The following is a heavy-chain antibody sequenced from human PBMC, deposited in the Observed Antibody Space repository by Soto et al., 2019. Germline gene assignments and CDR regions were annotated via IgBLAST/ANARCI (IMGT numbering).Heavy chain of an antibody. V-gene: IGHV3-23*01. D-gene: IGHD5-18*01. Sequence: EVQLLESGGGLVQPGGSLRLSCAASGFTFSSYAMSWVRQAPGKGLEWVSAISGSGGSTYYADSVKGRFTISRDNSKNTLYLQMNSLRAEDTAVYYCAKDDGYSYGHQGIFFDDWGQGTLVTVSS. CDR2: ISGSGGST. CDR3: AKDDGYSYGHQGIFFDD. CDR1: GFTFSSYA. J-gene: IGHJ4*02.